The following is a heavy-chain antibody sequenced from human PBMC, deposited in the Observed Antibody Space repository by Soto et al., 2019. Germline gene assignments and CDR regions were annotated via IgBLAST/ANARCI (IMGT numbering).Heavy chain of an antibody. CDR1: GFIFSNYG. D-gene: IGHD6-13*01. J-gene: IGHJ4*02. Sequence: GGSLRLSCAASGFIFSNYGMHWVRQAPGKGLEWVAVISYGGNDKKYAESVKGRFTISRDNSENTLYLQMNSLRAEDTALYYCAKDVSRMAADYYFVYWGQGTLVTVSS. CDR2: ISYGGNDK. CDR3: AKDVSRMAADYYFVY. V-gene: IGHV3-30*18.